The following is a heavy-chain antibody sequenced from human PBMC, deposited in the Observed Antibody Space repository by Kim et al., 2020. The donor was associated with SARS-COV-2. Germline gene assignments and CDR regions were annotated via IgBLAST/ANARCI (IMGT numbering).Heavy chain of an antibody. CDR3: ARYYGSGSYYNQKGLYFDY. D-gene: IGHD3-10*01. Sequence: SVKVSCKASGGTFSSYAISWVRQAPGQGLEWMGGIIPIFGTANYAQKFQGRVTITADESTSTAYMELSSLRSEDTAVYYCARYYGSGSYYNQKGLYFDYWGQGTLVTVSS. CDR1: GGTFSSYA. J-gene: IGHJ4*02. V-gene: IGHV1-69*13. CDR2: IIPIFGTA.